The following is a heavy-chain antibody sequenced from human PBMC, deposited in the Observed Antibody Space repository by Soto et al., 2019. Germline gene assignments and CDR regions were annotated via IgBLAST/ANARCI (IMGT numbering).Heavy chain of an antibody. CDR1: GGSISSGDYS. D-gene: IGHD3-3*01. J-gene: IGHJ5*02. V-gene: IGHV4-30-4*01. Sequence: SETLSLTCTVSGGSISSGDYSWSWVRQSPGKGLERIGHIYNSGITYYNPSLKSRVVISIDTSRNQFSLRLNSLTAADRAVYFCARGVTVFGLVSRFWFDPWGQGTVVTV. CDR3: ARGVTVFGLVSRFWFDP. CDR2: IYNSGIT.